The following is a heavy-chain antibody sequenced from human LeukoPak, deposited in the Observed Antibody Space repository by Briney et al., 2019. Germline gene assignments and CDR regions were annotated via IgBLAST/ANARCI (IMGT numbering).Heavy chain of an antibody. Sequence: SETLSLTCTVSGGSISSSYYWSWIRQPPGKGLEWIGYIYYSGSTNYNPSLKSRVSISVDTSKNQFSLKLSSVTAADTAVYYCARTGSTVTMLYPFDHWGQGTLVTVSS. CDR3: ARTGSTVTMLYPFDH. CDR1: GGSISSSYY. V-gene: IGHV4-61*01. J-gene: IGHJ4*02. D-gene: IGHD4-17*01. CDR2: IYYSGST.